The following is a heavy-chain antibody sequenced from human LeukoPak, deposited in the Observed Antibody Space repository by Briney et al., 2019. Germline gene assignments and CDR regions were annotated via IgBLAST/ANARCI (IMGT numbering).Heavy chain of an antibody. D-gene: IGHD3-22*01. J-gene: IGHJ4*02. CDR2: IYPGDSDT. V-gene: IGHV5-51*01. CDR1: GYSFTSYW. CDR3: ASNLNGQYYYDSSGYYYLY. Sequence: GESLKISCKGSGYSFTSYWTGWVRQMPGKGLEWMGIIYPGDSDTRYSPSFQGQVTISADKSISTAYLQWSSLKASDTAMYYCASNLNGQYYYDSSGYYYLYWGQGTLVTVSS.